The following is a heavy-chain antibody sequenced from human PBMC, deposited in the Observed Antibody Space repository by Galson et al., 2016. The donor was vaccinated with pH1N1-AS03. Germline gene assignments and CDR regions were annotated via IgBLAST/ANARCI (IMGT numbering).Heavy chain of an antibody. CDR1: GVTFRNFA. V-gene: IGHV1-69*13. CDR3: ATIGAVPGLGGYWFDS. Sequence: SVKVSCKASGVTFRNFAISWVRQAPGQGLEWMGRIVPTFTAPKYAQKFQGRLTITADDSATTTYMDLSGLKLEDTAIYYCATIGAVPGLGGYWFDSWGQGTHVIVSS. D-gene: IGHD6-19*01. CDR2: IVPTFTAP. J-gene: IGHJ5*01.